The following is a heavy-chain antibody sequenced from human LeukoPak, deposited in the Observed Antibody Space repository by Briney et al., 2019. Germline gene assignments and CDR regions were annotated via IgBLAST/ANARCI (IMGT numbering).Heavy chain of an antibody. CDR2: INEDGSEK. CDR3: ARDRNTRTSDY. D-gene: IGHD1-7*01. V-gene: IGHV3-7*04. J-gene: IGHJ4*02. Sequence: QTGGSLRLSCAASGFTFSSFWMSWVRQAPGKGLEWVANINEDGSEKYYVDSVKGRVTISRDNGKNASYLQMNSLRGEDTAVYYCARDRNTRTSDYWGQGTLVTVSS. CDR1: GFTFSSFW.